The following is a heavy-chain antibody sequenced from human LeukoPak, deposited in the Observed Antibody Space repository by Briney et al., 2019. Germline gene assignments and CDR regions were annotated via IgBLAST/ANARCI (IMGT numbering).Heavy chain of an antibody. Sequence: SETLSLTCTVSGDSINNYYWSWIRQPPGKGLEWIGYIYYSGSTNYNPSLKSRVTISVDTSKNQFSLKLSSVTAADTAVYYCARENKANYDFWSGYQNWFDPWGQGTLVTVSS. V-gene: IGHV4-59*01. CDR1: GDSINNYY. CDR2: IYYSGST. J-gene: IGHJ5*02. CDR3: ARENKANYDFWSGYQNWFDP. D-gene: IGHD3-3*01.